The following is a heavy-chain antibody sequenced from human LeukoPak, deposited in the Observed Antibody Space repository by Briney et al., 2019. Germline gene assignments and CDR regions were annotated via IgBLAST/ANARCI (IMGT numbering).Heavy chain of an antibody. V-gene: IGHV4-59*08. Sequence: SETLSLTCTVSGGSISSYYWSWIRQPPGKGLEWIGYIYYSGSTNYNPPLKSRVTISVDTSKNQFSLKLSSVTAADTAVYYCARGIRYYYGSGSHFDYWGQGTLVTVSS. D-gene: IGHD3-10*01. CDR3: ARGIRYYYGSGSHFDY. CDR1: GGSISSYY. CDR2: IYYSGST. J-gene: IGHJ4*02.